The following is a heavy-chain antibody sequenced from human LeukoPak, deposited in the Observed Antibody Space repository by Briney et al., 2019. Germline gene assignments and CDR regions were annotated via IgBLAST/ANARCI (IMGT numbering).Heavy chain of an antibody. CDR1: GFTFSSYA. CDR2: IRDSGGIT. Sequence: GGSLRLSCAASGFTFSSYAMSWVRRDPGKGLEWVSTIRDSGGITYYADSVKGRFTISRDNSKNTLYLHMNSLRADDTAVYYCAKDARPVSTEWYFDLWGRGTLVTVSS. V-gene: IGHV3-23*01. J-gene: IGHJ2*01. CDR3: AKDARPVSTEWYFDL. D-gene: IGHD4-11*01.